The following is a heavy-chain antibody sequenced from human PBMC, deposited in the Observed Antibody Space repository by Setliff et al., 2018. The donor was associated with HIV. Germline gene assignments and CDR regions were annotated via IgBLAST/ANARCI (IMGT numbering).Heavy chain of an antibody. CDR2: ISSSGGYI. D-gene: IGHD2-21*01. V-gene: IGHV3-21*05. J-gene: IGHJ4*02. CDR3: ATDPRRLSY. Sequence: PGGSLRLSCVVSGFTFSSYSMNWVRQAPGKGLEWVSYISSSGGYIYYADSVKGRFTISRDNAKNSLYLQMDSLRAEDTAVYYCATDPRRLSYWGQGTLVTVSS. CDR1: GFTFSSYS.